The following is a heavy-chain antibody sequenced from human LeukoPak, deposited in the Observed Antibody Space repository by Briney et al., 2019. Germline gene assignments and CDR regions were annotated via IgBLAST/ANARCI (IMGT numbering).Heavy chain of an antibody. CDR1: GFTFRTYG. J-gene: IGHJ4*02. V-gene: IGHV3-30*18. D-gene: IGHD3-10*01. Sequence: GGSLRLSCAASGFTFRTYGMHWVRQAPGKGLEWVAVISYDGDPKFYADSVKGRFTISRDNSKNTLYLHLNSLRAEDTAVYYCAKDVSALTYNASWLGPGFWGQGTLVSVSS. CDR3: AKDVSALTYNASWLGPGF. CDR2: ISYDGDPK.